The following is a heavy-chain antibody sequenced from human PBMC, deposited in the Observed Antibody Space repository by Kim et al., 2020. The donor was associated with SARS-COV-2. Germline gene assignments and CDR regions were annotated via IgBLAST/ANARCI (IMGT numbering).Heavy chain of an antibody. Sequence: SETLSLTCTVSGGSISSYYWSWILQPPGKGLEWIGYITYSGGTNYNPSPNSRITISVDTSKNQFSLNLRSVTSAATAVYYCARGFDPWCQGTLVTVSS. J-gene: IGHJ5*02. CDR3: ARGFDP. V-gene: IGHV4-59*01. CDR2: ITYSGGT. CDR1: GGSISSYY.